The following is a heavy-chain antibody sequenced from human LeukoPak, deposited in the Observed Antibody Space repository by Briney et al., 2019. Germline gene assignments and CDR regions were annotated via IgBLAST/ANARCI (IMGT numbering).Heavy chain of an antibody. D-gene: IGHD3-16*01. J-gene: IGHJ4*02. CDR3: ASGGSSQITLGVDY. CDR1: GGSISSSSYY. CDR2: IYYSGST. V-gene: IGHV4-39*01. Sequence: PETLSLTCTVSGGSISSSSYYWGWIRQPPGKGLEWIGSIYYSGSTYYNPSLRSRVTISVDTSKNQFSLKLSSVTAADTAVYYCASGGSSQITLGVDYWGQGTLVTVSS.